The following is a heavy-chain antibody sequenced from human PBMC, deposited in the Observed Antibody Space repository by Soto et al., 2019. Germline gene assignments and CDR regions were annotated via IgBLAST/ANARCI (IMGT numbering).Heavy chain of an antibody. CDR3: ARHLYDYVWGSYRH. D-gene: IGHD3-16*02. CDR1: GYIFKNYA. CDR2: IIPVFGTP. Sequence: QVQLVQSGAEVKETGSSVKVSCKSSGYIFKNYAVTWLRQAPGQGLEWMGGIIPVFGTPDYSHKFRGRVTITADESTSTVYMALRSLTSEDTAVYYCARHLYDYVWGSYRHWGQGTLVTVSS. V-gene: IGHV1-69*01. J-gene: IGHJ4*02.